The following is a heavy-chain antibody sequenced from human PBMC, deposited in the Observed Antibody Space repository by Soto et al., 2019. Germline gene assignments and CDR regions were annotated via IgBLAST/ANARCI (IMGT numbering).Heavy chain of an antibody. CDR1: GYTFTSYG. CDR2: ISAHNGNT. D-gene: IGHD6-13*01. J-gene: IGHJ4*02. V-gene: IGHV1-18*04. Sequence: GASVKVSCKASGYTFTSYGISWVRQAPGQGLEWMGWISAHNGNTDYAQKFQGRVTMTTDTSTSTASMELRSLRSDDTAVYYCARGSYISSWYPLDYWGQGTLVTVSS. CDR3: ARGSYISSWYPLDY.